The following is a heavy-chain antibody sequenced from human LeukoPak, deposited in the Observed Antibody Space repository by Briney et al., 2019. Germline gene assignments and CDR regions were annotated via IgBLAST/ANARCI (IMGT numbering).Heavy chain of an antibody. Sequence: GGSLRLSCAVSGVTFSSYAMTWVRQAPGKGLQWVSTISDSGGRTYYADSVKGRFTISRDNSKNTLYLQMNSLRAEDTAVYYCARDQYSYAHAAHWGQGTLVTVSS. CDR3: ARDQYSYAHAAH. D-gene: IGHD5-18*01. CDR1: GVTFSSYA. V-gene: IGHV3-23*01. CDR2: ISDSGGRT. J-gene: IGHJ4*02.